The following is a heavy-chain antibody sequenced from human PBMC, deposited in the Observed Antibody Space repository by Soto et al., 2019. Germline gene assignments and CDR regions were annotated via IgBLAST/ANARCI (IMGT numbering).Heavy chain of an antibody. CDR1: GYTFTRYA. D-gene: IGHD2-21*02. Sequence: QVQLVQSGAEVKEPGASVKVSCKASGYTFTRYAFSWVRQAPGQGLEWMGWISVYSGKANYAQKFQDRVTMTRDTSTSTASMELRSLTSDDTAVYYCARDLSWIYSGGNWYTNEGNYGMDVWGQGTTVTVSS. V-gene: IGHV1-18*01. CDR2: ISVYSGKA. J-gene: IGHJ6*02. CDR3: ARDLSWIYSGGNWYTNEGNYGMDV.